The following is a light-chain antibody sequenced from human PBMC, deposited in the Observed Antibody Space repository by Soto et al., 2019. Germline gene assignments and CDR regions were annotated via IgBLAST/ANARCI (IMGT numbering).Light chain of an antibody. Sequence: PGERATVSCRASQSVGGSSLAWYQQRPGQAPRLLIYDTSKRATGIPDRFSGSGSGTDFTLTISRLEPEDFEVYYCQQYQNSPRTFGQGTKV. J-gene: IGKJ1*01. CDR1: QSVGGSS. V-gene: IGKV3-20*01. CDR2: DTS. CDR3: QQYQNSPRT.